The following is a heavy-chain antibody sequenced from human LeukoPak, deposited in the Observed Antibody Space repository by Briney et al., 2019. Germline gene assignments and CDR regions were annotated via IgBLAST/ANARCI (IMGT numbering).Heavy chain of an antibody. CDR1: GYTFTSYA. Sequence: GASVKVSCKASGYTFTSYAVHWVRRAPGQSLEWMGYISDGDGNTKYSQEFQGRVTITRDTSASIVYMELSSLRSEDMAFYYCARERGEFGGSYFLDYWGQGTLVTVSS. CDR3: ARERGEFGGSYFLDY. J-gene: IGHJ4*02. CDR2: ISDGDGNT. D-gene: IGHD1-26*01. V-gene: IGHV1-3*03.